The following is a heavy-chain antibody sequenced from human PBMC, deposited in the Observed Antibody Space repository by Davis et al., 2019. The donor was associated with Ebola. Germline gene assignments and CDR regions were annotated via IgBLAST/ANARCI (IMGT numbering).Heavy chain of an antibody. D-gene: IGHD1-14*01. CDR2: ISSSGTYI. J-gene: IGHJ4*02. Sequence: GESLKISCAASGFTFSNYMMNWVRQASGKGLEWVSSISSSGTYIFYADSLKGRFTISRDNAKNSLYLQLNSLRAEDTAMYYCSRLRRAEAENYWGQGTLVTVSS. V-gene: IGHV3-21*04. CDR3: SRLRRAEAENY. CDR1: GFTFSNYM.